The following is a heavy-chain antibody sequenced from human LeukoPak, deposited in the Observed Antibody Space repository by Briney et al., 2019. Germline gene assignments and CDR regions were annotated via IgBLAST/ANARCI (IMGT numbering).Heavy chain of an antibody. Sequence: GESLKISCKVSRYSFSSYWIGWVRQMPGKGLEWMGIIYPGDSDTRYSPSFQGQVTISADRSISTAYLQWSSLRASDTTMYYCARRGIAVASSAADAFDIWGQGTMVTVSS. CDR3: ARRGIAVASSAADAFDI. D-gene: IGHD6-19*01. CDR2: IYPGDSDT. V-gene: IGHV5-51*01. J-gene: IGHJ3*02. CDR1: RYSFSSYW.